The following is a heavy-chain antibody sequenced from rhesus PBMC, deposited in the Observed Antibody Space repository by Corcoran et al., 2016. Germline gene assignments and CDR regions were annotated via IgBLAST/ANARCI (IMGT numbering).Heavy chain of an antibody. V-gene: IGHV4-65*01. J-gene: IGHJ4*01. CDR1: GGSISRINW. Sequence: QVQLQASGPGLVKPSETLSLTCAVSGGSISRINWLSWIRQPPGKVLEWIGYISGSSGSTYYNPSLKSRVTISTDTSKHQFSLKLSSVTAADTAMYYCAREAYLGTPFDYWGQGVLVTVSS. CDR3: AREAYLGTPFDY. D-gene: IGHD1-44*01. CDR2: ISGSSGST.